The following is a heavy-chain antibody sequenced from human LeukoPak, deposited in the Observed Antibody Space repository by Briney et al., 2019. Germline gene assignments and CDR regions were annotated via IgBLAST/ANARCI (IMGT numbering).Heavy chain of an antibody. Sequence: PGRSLRLSCTASGFTFGDYAMSWFRQAPGKGLEWVGFIRSKAYGGTTEYAASVKGRFTIARDDSKSIAYLQMNSLKTEDTAVYYCTRAVGSPVAVAGTSDYWGQGTLVTVSS. CDR2: IRSKAYGGTT. CDR1: GFTFGDYA. CDR3: TRAVGSPVAVAGTSDY. D-gene: IGHD6-19*01. V-gene: IGHV3-49*03. J-gene: IGHJ4*02.